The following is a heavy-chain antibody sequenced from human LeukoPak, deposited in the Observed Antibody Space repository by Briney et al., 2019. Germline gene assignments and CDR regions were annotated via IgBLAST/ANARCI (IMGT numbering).Heavy chain of an antibody. CDR3: ARAKAQYTYVWRNFDY. D-gene: IGHD2-2*02. J-gene: IGHJ4*02. CDR1: GFTFSSYS. CDR2: ISSSSSYI. Sequence: GSLRLSRAASGFTFSSYSMNWVRQAPGKGLEWVSSISSSSSYIYYTDSLKGRFTISRDNAKNSLYLQMNSLRAEDTAVYYCARAKAQYTYVWRNFDYWGQGTLVTVSS. V-gene: IGHV3-21*04.